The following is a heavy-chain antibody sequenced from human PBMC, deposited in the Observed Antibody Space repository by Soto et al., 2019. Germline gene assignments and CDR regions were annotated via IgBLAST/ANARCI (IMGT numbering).Heavy chain of an antibody. J-gene: IGHJ5*02. CDR1: GGSISSGGYS. V-gene: IGHV4-30-2*01. CDR2: IYHSGST. CDR3: ARGEVWFDP. Sequence: LSLTCAVSGGSISSGGYSWSWIRQPPGKGLEWIGYIYHSGSTYYNPSLKSRVTISVDRSKNQFSLKLSSVTAADTAVYYCARGEVWFDPWGQGTLVTVSS.